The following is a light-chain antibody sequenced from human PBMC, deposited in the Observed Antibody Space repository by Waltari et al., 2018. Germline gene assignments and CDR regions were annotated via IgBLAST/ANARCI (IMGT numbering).Light chain of an antibody. CDR2: EVN. Sequence: QSALTQPASVSGSPGQSITISCTGTNNDIGSYNLVSWYQQHPGKAPKVILFEVNKGPRGVSKRFSGSTSGNTASLTVSGLPPEDEADYYCCSYAGTPRVVFGGGTKLTVL. CDR1: NNDIGSYNL. CDR3: CSYAGTPRVV. V-gene: IGLV2-23*02. J-gene: IGLJ2*01.